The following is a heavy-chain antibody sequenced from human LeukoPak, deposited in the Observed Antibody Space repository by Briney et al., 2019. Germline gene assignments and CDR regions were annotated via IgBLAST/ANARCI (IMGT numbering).Heavy chain of an antibody. D-gene: IGHD5-18*01. CDR3: AKGEIQLWGWEYYFDY. V-gene: IGHV3-23*01. Sequence: GGSLRLSCAASGFTFSTYAMSWVRQAPGKGLEWVSAISGDGGTTYYADSVKGRFTISRDNSKNTLYLQMNSLRAEDTAVYYCAKGEIQLWGWEYYFDYWGQGTLVTVSS. J-gene: IGHJ4*02. CDR2: ISGDGGTT. CDR1: GFTFSTYA.